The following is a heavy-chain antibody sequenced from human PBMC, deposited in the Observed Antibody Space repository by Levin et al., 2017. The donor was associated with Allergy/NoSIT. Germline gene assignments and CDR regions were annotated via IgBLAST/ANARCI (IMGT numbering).Heavy chain of an antibody. V-gene: IGHV3-21*06. CDR2: ISTDSAYI. CDR1: GFTFSTCR. D-gene: IGHD3-22*01. CDR3: ARDLTFYYDTSGYYPFDY. Sequence: GASVKVSCAASGFTFSTCRMNWVRQAPGKGLEWVSSISTDSAYIFYADSVEGRFTISRDNAKNTLYLQMNSLRAEDTAVYFCARDLTFYYDTSGYYPFDYWGPGTLVTVSS. J-gene: IGHJ4*02.